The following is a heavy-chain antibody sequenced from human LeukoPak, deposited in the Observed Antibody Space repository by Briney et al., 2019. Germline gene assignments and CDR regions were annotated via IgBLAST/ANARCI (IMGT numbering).Heavy chain of an antibody. J-gene: IGHJ6*04. CDR1: GYSISSGYY. CDR2: IYHSGST. Sequence: PSETLSLTCAVSGYSISSGYYWGWIRQPPGKGLEWIGSIYHSGSTYYNPSLKSRVTISVDTSKNQFSLKLSSVTAADTAVNYSARGAGCYAAHKEPPAVDVGGKGTTVTVSA. CDR3: ARGAGCYAAHKEPPAVDV. D-gene: IGHD1-14*01. V-gene: IGHV4-38-2*01.